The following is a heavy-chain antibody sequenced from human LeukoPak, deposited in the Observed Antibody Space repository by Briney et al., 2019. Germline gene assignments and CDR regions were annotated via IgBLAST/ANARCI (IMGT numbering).Heavy chain of an antibody. D-gene: IGHD3-22*01. CDR3: AKGSHYYDSGGYYIEY. Sequence: PGRSLRLSCAASGFTFSSYGMHWVRQAPGKGLEWVAVISYDGSNQYYAVSVKGRFTISRDNSKNTLYLQMNSLRPDDTAVYFSAKGSHYYDSGGYYIEYWGQGTLVAVSS. V-gene: IGHV3-30*18. CDR2: ISYDGSNQ. J-gene: IGHJ4*02. CDR1: GFTFSSYG.